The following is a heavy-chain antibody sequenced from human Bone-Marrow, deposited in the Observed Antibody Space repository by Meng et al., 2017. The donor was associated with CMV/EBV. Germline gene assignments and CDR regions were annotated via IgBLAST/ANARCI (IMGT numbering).Heavy chain of an antibody. Sequence: GESLKISCVASTFTFSNYYMSWVRQTPGKGLVWVATIKQDGSETYYVDSLKGRFTISRDNAKNSLFLQMNSLRAEDTAVYFCAKESRGYSYGGGGGMDVWGQGTTVTVSS. CDR2: IKQDGSET. CDR1: TFTFSNYY. J-gene: IGHJ6*02. CDR3: AKESRGYSYGGGGGMDV. V-gene: IGHV3-7*01. D-gene: IGHD5-18*01.